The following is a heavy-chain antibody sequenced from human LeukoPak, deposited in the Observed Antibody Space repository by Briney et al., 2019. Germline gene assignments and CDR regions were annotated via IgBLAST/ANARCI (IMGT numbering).Heavy chain of an antibody. V-gene: IGHV1-69*04. CDR3: AGSPGSIAALDY. CDR2: IIPILGIA. Sequence: SVKVSCKASGGTFSSYAISWVRQAPGQGLEWMGRIIPILGIANYAQKFQGRVTITADKSTSTAYMELSSLRSEDTAVYYCAGSPGSIAALDYWGQGTLVTVSS. CDR1: GGTFSSYA. D-gene: IGHD6-6*01. J-gene: IGHJ4*02.